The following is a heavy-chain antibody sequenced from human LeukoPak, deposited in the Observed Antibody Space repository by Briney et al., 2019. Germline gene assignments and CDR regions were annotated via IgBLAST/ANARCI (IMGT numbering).Heavy chain of an antibody. CDR1: GFTFSRYW. CDR3: ARKTDSGSNWFDP. D-gene: IGHD3-10*01. Sequence: GGSLRLSCAASGFTFSRYWLNWVRQVPGKGLVWVSRINGDGSSTSYADSVKGRFTISRDNAKDTLYLQMNSLGPEDTAVYYCARKTDSGSNWFDPWGQGTLVTVSS. CDR2: INGDGSST. J-gene: IGHJ5*02. V-gene: IGHV3-74*01.